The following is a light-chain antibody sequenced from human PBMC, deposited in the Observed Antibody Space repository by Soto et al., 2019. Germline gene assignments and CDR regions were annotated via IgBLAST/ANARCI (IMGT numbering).Light chain of an antibody. CDR3: LQYGSSPHT. J-gene: IGKJ5*01. CDR2: TAS. V-gene: IGKV3-20*01. Sequence: IVLTQSPGTLSLSPGERASLSCRASQSVSSNYLAWFQQTPGQAPRLLISTASSRATGIPDRFSGSGSGTDFTLTITRLEHEDFAVYYCLQYGSSPHTFGQGTRLEIK. CDR1: QSVSSNY.